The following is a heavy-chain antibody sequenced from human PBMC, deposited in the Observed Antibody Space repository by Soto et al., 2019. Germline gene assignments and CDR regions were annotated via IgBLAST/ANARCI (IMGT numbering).Heavy chain of an antibody. Sequence: QPGGSLRLSCAASGFTFSSYGMHWVRQAPGKGLEWVAVISYDGSNKYYADSVKGRFTISRDNSKNTLYLQMNSLRAEDTAVYYCAKSDKGSYGMDVWGQGTTVTVSS. V-gene: IGHV3-30*18. CDR1: GFTFSSYG. D-gene: IGHD2-15*01. CDR3: AKSDKGSYGMDV. J-gene: IGHJ6*02. CDR2: ISYDGSNK.